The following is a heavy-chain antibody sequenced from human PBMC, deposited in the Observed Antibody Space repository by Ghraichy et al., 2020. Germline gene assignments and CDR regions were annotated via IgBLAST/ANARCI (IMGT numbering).Heavy chain of an antibody. Sequence: GGSLRLSCAASGFTFSSYGMHWVRQAPGKGLEWVAVISYDGSNKYYADSVKGRFTISRDNSKNTLYLQMNSLRAEDTAVYYCAKEPYSGSQRRPDGPDYWGQGTLVTVSS. V-gene: IGHV3-30*18. CDR2: ISYDGSNK. CDR1: GFTFSSYG. CDR3: AKEPYSGSQRRPDGPDY. J-gene: IGHJ4*02. D-gene: IGHD1-26*01.